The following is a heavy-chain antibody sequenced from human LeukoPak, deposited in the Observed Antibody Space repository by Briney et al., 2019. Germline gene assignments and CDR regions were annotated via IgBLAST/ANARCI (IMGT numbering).Heavy chain of an antibody. CDR3: AGDLTEDTAMTIDY. V-gene: IGHV1-18*01. D-gene: IGHD5-18*01. J-gene: IGHJ4*02. Sequence: GASVKVSCKASGYTFTSYGISWVRQAPGQGLEWMGWISAYNGNTNYAQKLQGRVTMTTDTSTSTAYMELRSLRSDDTAVYYCAGDLTEDTAMTIDYWGQGTLVTVSS. CDR2: ISAYNGNT. CDR1: GYTFTSYG.